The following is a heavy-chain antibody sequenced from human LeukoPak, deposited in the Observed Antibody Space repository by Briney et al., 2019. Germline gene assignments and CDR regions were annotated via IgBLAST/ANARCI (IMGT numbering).Heavy chain of an antibody. V-gene: IGHV3-64*04. J-gene: IGHJ3*02. CDR3: ASSNSGSDAFDI. Sequence: PGGSLRLSCAASGFTFSSYAMHWVRQAPGKGLEYVSSRFTISRDNSKNTLYLQMNSLRAEDTAVYYCASSNSGSDAFDIWGQGTMVTVSS. D-gene: IGHD5-12*01. CDR1: GFTFSSYA.